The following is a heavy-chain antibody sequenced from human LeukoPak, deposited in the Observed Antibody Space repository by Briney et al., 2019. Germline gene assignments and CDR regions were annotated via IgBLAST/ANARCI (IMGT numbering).Heavy chain of an antibody. J-gene: IGHJ5*02. CDR2: TSSSSSYI. D-gene: IGHD3-10*01. V-gene: IGHV3-21*01. Sequence: GGSLRLSCAASGFTFSSYSMNWVRQAPGKGLEWVSSTSSSSSYIYYADSVKGRFTISRDNAKNSLYLQMNSLRAEDTAVYYCARANILLWFGELSYNWFDPWGQGTLVTVSS. CDR1: GFTFSSYS. CDR3: ARANILLWFGELSYNWFDP.